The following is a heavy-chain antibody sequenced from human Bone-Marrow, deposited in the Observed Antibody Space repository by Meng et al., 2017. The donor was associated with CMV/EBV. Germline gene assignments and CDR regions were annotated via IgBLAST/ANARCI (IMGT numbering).Heavy chain of an antibody. V-gene: IGHV4-34*01. CDR1: GGSISGGDYY. CDR3: ARGTRGTPADY. J-gene: IGHJ4*02. CDR2: INHSGST. D-gene: IGHD1-1*01. Sequence: SETLSLTCTVSGGSISGGDYYWSWIRQPPGKGLEWIGEINHSGSTNYNPSLKSRVTISVDTSKNQFSLKLSSVTAADTAVYYCARGTRGTPADYWGQGHLVNVSS.